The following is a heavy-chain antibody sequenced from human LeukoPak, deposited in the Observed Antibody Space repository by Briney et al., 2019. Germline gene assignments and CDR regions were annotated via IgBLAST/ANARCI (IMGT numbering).Heavy chain of an antibody. CDR2: INPNSGGT. Sequence: ASVKVSCKASGYTFTGYYMHWVRQAPGQGLEWMGWINPNSGGTNYAQKFQGRVAMTRDTSISTAYMELSRLRSDDTAVYYCAIALPREDAFDIWGQGTMVTVPS. CDR3: AIALPREDAFDI. J-gene: IGHJ3*02. V-gene: IGHV1-2*02. CDR1: GYTFTGYY. D-gene: IGHD1-26*01.